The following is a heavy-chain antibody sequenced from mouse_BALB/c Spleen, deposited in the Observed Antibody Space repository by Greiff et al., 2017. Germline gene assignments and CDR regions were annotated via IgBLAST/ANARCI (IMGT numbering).Heavy chain of an antibody. CDR2: ISYDGSN. Sequence: EVHLVESGPGLVKPSQSLSLTCSVTGYSITSGYYWNWIRQFPGNKLEWMGYISYDGSNNYNPSLKNRISITRDTSKNQFFLKLNSVTTEDTATYYCAREDTGYAMDYWGQGTSVTVSS. CDR1: GYSITSGYY. D-gene: IGHD1-1*01. CDR3: AREDTGYAMDY. J-gene: IGHJ4*01. V-gene: IGHV3-6*02.